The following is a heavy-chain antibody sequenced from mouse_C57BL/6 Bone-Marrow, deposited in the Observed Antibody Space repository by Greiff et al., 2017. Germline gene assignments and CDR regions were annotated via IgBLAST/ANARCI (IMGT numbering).Heavy chain of an antibody. V-gene: IGHV14-4*01. CDR2: IDPENGDT. CDR1: GFNIKDDY. J-gene: IGHJ2*01. CDR3: TTPRRGGY. Sequence: EVKLQESGAELVRPGASVKLSCTASGFNIKDDYMHWVKQRPEQGLEWIGWIDPENGDTEYASKFQGKATITADTSSNTAYLQLSSLTSEDTAVYYCTTPRRGGYWGQGTTLTVSS.